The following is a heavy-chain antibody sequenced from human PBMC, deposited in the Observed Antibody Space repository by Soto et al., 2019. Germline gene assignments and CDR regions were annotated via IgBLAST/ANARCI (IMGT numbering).Heavy chain of an antibody. Sequence: SETLPLTCTVSAGSISSYYWGCIRRPQKKGLEWIGYIYNSGSTHSNPSLQSRVTISGDTSKNQFSLKLSSVTAADTGIYYCARARITMGREVIKYNMDVWGQGTTVT. CDR1: AGSISSYY. V-gene: IGHV4-59*01. D-gene: IGHD3-10*01. CDR3: ARARITMGREVIKYNMDV. CDR2: IYNSGST. J-gene: IGHJ6*02.